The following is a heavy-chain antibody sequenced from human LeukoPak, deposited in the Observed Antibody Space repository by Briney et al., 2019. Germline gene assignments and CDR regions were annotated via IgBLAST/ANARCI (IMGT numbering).Heavy chain of an antibody. V-gene: IGHV4-4*07. D-gene: IGHD5-12*01. Sequence: SETLSLTCTVSGASISNYYWSWIRQPAGKGLEWIGRMYNSGSTIYNPSLQSRVTMSLDTSSNHFSLNLISVTAADTAVYYCVRAEGGGYARYWGQETLVTVSS. CDR2: MYNSGST. J-gene: IGHJ4*02. CDR1: GASISNYY. CDR3: VRAEGGGYARY.